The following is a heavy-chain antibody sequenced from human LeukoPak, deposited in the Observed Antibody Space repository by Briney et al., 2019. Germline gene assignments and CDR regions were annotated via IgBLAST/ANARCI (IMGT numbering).Heavy chain of an antibody. D-gene: IGHD6-19*01. Sequence: GGSLRLSCAASGFTFSSYGMHWVRQAPGKGLEWVAFIRYDGGNKYYADSVKGRFTISRDNSKNTLYLQMNSLRAEDTAVYYCAKDRLKGGWVARDYFDYWGQGTLVTVSS. CDR3: AKDRLKGGWVARDYFDY. J-gene: IGHJ4*02. CDR1: GFTFSSYG. V-gene: IGHV3-30*02. CDR2: IRYDGGNK.